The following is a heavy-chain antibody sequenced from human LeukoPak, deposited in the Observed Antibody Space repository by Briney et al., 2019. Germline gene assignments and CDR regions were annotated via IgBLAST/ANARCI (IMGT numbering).Heavy chain of an antibody. CDR1: GFTFSNAW. V-gene: IGHV3-15*07. Sequence: PGGSLRLSCAASGFTFSNAWMNWVRQAPGKGLEWVGRIKSKTDGGTTDYAAPVKGRFTISRDDSKNTLYLQMNSLKTEDTAVYYCTTYTLLVKIVGARDYRGQGTLVTVSS. CDR3: TTYTLLVKIVGARDY. D-gene: IGHD1-26*01. CDR2: IKSKTDGGTT. J-gene: IGHJ4*02.